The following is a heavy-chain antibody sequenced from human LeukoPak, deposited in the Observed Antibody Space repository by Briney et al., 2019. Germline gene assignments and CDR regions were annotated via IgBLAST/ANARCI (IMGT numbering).Heavy chain of an antibody. D-gene: IGHD6-13*01. CDR2: IYSGGST. J-gene: IGHJ4*02. Sequence: GGSLRLSCAASGFTVSNNYMSWVRQAPGKGLEWVSVIYSGGSTYYEDSVKGRFTISRDNSKNTLYLQMNSLRAEDTAVYYCAKEEVGSSTSRYDYRGQGALVTDSS. V-gene: IGHV3-66*01. CDR1: GFTVSNNY. CDR3: AKEEVGSSTSRYDY.